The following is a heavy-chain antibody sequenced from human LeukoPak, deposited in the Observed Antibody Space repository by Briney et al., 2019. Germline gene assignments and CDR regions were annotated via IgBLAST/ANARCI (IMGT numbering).Heavy chain of an antibody. Sequence: SETLSLTCTVSGGSISSYYWSWIRQPPGKGLEWIGYIYYSGSTNYNPSLKSRVTISVDTSKNQFSLKLSSVTAANTAVYYCARDWYSSTSYGMDVWGQGTTVTVSS. J-gene: IGHJ6*02. CDR1: GGSISSYY. V-gene: IGHV4-59*01. CDR2: IYYSGST. CDR3: ARDWYSSTSYGMDV. D-gene: IGHD6-13*01.